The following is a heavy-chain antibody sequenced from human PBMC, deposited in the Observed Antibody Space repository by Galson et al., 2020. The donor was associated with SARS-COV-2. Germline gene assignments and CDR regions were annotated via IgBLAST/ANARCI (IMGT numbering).Heavy chain of an antibody. V-gene: IGHV2-5*02. Sequence: ESGPTLVKPTQTLTLTCSFSGFSLNTDGVGVGWIRQPPGKALEWLALIYWDDDERYSPSLKSRLSITKDTSKNQVVLTLTNVNPVDTATYFCAHTHSDWRSGSYHLAHFDPWGQGALVTVSS. CDR3: AHTHSDWRSGSYHLAHFDP. D-gene: IGHD3-10*01. J-gene: IGHJ5*02. CDR2: IYWDDDE. CDR1: GFSLNTDGVG.